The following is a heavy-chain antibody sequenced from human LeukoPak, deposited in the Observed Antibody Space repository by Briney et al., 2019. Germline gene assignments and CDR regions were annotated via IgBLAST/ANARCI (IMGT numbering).Heavy chain of an antibody. CDR3: AKRISTSWNYYYMDV. D-gene: IGHD2-2*01. V-gene: IGHV3-23*01. J-gene: IGHJ6*03. CDR2: ISGSGGST. Sequence: GGSLRLSCAASGFTFSSYWMHWVRQAPGKGLEWVSAISGSGGSTYYADSVKGRFTISRDNSKNTLYLQMNSLRAEDTAVYYCAKRISTSWNYYYMDVWGKGTTVTVSS. CDR1: GFTFSSYW.